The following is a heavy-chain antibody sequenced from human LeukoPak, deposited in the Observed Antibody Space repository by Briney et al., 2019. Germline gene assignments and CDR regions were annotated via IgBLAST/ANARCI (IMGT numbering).Heavy chain of an antibody. Sequence: GGSLRLSCAESGFTFSSYGMHWVRQAPGKGLEWLAVIWYDGSNSYYADSVKGQFTISRDNSKNTLYLQMNSLRAEDTAVYYCARTNSRSSNYYYGMDVWGQGTTVTVSS. J-gene: IGHJ6*02. CDR3: ARTNSRSSNYYYGMDV. CDR2: IWYDGSNS. D-gene: IGHD6-6*01. CDR1: GFTFSSYG. V-gene: IGHV3-33*01.